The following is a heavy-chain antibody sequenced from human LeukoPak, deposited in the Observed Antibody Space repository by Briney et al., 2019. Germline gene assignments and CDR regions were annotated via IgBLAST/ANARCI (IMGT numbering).Heavy chain of an antibody. V-gene: IGHV3-7*01. Sequence: GGSLRLSCAASGFTFSSYWMSWVRQAPGKGLEWVANIKQDGSEKYYVDSVTGRFTTSRDNAKNSLYLQMNSLRAEDTAVYYCARDLGITGDTPLGGWGQGTLVTVSS. D-gene: IGHD1-20*01. CDR1: GFTFSSYW. CDR3: ARDLGITGDTPLGG. J-gene: IGHJ4*02. CDR2: IKQDGSEK.